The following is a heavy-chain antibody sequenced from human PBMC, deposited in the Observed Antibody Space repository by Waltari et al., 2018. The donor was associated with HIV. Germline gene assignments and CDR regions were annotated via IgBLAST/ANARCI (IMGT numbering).Heavy chain of an antibody. CDR1: GFTFGNYA. D-gene: IGHD2-2*01. CDR3: ADQTNFHY. CDR2: IRSKAYGGTT. Sequence: AQLVESGGGLVQQGRSLTLSCTASGFTFGNYAMGLDRQAPGKGREWVGFIRSKAYGGTTEYAASVKGRFIISRDDSKGIAFLQMNSLIIEDTAVYYCADQTNFHYWGQGTLVTVSS. J-gene: IGHJ4*02. V-gene: IGHV3-49*04.